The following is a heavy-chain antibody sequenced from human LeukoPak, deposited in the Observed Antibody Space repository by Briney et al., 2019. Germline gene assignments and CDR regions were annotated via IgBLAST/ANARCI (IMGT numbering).Heavy chain of an antibody. Sequence: SETLSLTCTVSGGSMNQYYWSWIRQPAGEGLEWIGRLHTSGSTHYNPSLKSRVTMSVDTSKNQFSLKLSSVTAADTAVYYCARDFGYGDYFFDDWGQGTLVTVSS. CDR2: LHTSGST. J-gene: IGHJ4*02. D-gene: IGHD4-17*01. CDR1: GGSMNQYY. CDR3: ARDFGYGDYFFDD. V-gene: IGHV4-4*07.